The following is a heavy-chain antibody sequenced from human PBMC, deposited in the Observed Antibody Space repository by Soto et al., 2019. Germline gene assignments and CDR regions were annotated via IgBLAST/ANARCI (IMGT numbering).Heavy chain of an antibody. J-gene: IGHJ4*02. V-gene: IGHV4-39*01. CDR3: ARLPYDYIWGSYRYTAYYFDY. Sequence: SETLSLTCTVSGGSISSSSYYWGWIRQPPGKGLEWIGSIYYSGSTYYNPSLKSRVTISVDTSKNQFSLKLSSVTAADTAVYYCARLPYDYIWGSYRYTAYYFDYWGQGTLVTVSS. D-gene: IGHD3-16*02. CDR1: GGSISSSSYY. CDR2: IYYSGST.